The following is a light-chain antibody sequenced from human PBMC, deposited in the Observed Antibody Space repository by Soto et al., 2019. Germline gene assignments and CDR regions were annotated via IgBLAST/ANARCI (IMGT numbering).Light chain of an antibody. J-gene: IGKJ1*01. Sequence: DIQMTQSPPTLSASVGDRVTITCRASQSISRTLAWYQQKPGKAPKLLIFEASTLESGVPSRFSGSGSGTEFTLTVSSLQPDDFATYYCQQYHIYSGTFGQGTKVDIK. CDR3: QQYHIYSGT. V-gene: IGKV1-5*01. CDR2: EAS. CDR1: QSISRT.